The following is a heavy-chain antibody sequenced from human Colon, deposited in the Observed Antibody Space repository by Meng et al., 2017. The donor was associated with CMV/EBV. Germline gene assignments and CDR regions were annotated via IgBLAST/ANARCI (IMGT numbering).Heavy chain of an antibody. CDR1: RVSTDGVYY. D-gene: IGHD5/OR15-5a*01. J-gene: IGHJ4*02. CDR3: ARPFPSIVSPRLDPFGD. V-gene: IGHV4-39*01. Sequence: LRREECGRHMLQPQATPPLTCTLLRVSTDGVYYCAWLRQPPGRGLEWIGSVHYSGNTYYSPSLKSRITVSIDKSKNQFSLRLTSVTAADTALYYCARPFPSIVSPRLDPFGDWGRGTLVTVSS. CDR2: VHYSGNT.